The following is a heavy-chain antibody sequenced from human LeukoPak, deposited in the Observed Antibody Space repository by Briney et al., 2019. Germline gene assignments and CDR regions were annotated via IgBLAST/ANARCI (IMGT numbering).Heavy chain of an antibody. CDR3: ARHISGAATLD. Sequence: SGPTLVNPSETLSLTCTVSGGSVSNYYGSWIRQPPGKGLEWIAYIYYTGSTYYNPSLKSRVTMSVDTSKNQFSLSPSSVTAADTAIYYCARHISGAATLDWGQGTLVTVSS. CDR1: GGSVSNYY. CDR2: IYYTGST. J-gene: IGHJ4*02. V-gene: IGHV4-59*08. D-gene: IGHD3-3*02.